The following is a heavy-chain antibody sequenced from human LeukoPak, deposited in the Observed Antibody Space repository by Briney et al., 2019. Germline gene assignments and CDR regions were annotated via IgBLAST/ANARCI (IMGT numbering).Heavy chain of an antibody. CDR2: IWYDGSNK. Sequence: GGSLSLSCAASGFTFSSYGMHWVRQAPGKGLEWVAVIWYDGSNKYYADSVKGRFTISRDNSKNTLYLQMNSLRAEDTAVYYCAKDRGYSSGWIFDYWGQGTLVTVSS. D-gene: IGHD6-19*01. J-gene: IGHJ4*02. V-gene: IGHV3-33*06. CDR3: AKDRGYSSGWIFDY. CDR1: GFTFSSYG.